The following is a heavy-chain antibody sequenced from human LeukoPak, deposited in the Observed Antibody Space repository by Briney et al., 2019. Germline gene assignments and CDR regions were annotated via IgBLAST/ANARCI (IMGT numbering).Heavy chain of an antibody. CDR2: IFPADSDT. J-gene: IGHJ6*02. D-gene: IGHD5/OR15-5a*01. V-gene: IGHV5-51*01. CDR1: GYSFTSYW. Sequence: GESLKISCKGSGYSFTSYWIAWVRQLPGEGVEGMGIIFPADSDTRYSPSFQGQVTISADKSISTAYLQWSSLKASDTAMYYCARRVSLNGMDVWGQGTTVTVSS. CDR3: ARRVSLNGMDV.